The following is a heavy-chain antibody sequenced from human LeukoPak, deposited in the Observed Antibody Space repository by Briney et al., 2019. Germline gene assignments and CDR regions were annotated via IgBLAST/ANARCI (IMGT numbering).Heavy chain of an antibody. CDR2: ISSSGSTI. D-gene: IGHD3-3*01. Sequence: PGGSLRLSCATSGFTLSSYNMNWVRQAPGKGLEWVSYISSSGSTIYYADSVKGRFTISRDNAKNSLYLQMNSLRAEDTAVYYCARDVTYDFWLFNFDYWGQGTLVTVSS. V-gene: IGHV3-48*03. J-gene: IGHJ4*02. CDR3: ARDVTYDFWLFNFDY. CDR1: GFTLSSYN.